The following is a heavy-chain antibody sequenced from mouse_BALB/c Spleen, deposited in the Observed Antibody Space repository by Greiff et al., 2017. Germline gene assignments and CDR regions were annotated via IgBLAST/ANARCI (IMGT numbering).Heavy chain of an antibody. CDR1: GFTFSSFG. J-gene: IGHJ4*01. CDR2: IRSGSSTI. V-gene: IGHV5-17*02. Sequence: EVQVVESGGGLVQPGGSRKLSCAASGFTFSSFGMHWVRQTPGKGLEWVAYIRSGSSTIYYADTVKGRFTISRDNPKNTLFLQMTSLRSEDTAMYYCARSGGYDVNYYAMDYWGQGTSVTVSS. D-gene: IGHD2-2*01. CDR3: ARSGGYDVNYYAMDY.